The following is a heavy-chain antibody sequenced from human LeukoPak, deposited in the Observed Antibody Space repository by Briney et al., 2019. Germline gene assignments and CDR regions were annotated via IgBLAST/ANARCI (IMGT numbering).Heavy chain of an antibody. CDR3: ARDSCSSPSCFDY. V-gene: IGHV3-33*01. D-gene: IGHD2-2*01. J-gene: IGHJ4*02. CDR1: GFTFSNYG. Sequence: GGSLRLSCAASGFTFSNYGMHWVRQPPGQGLVWLTAIQYDGSKTYYAESVRGRITISRDDSKNTLFLQMNSLRAEDTAVYYCARDSCSSPSCFDYWGQGTLVTVSS. CDR2: IQYDGSKT.